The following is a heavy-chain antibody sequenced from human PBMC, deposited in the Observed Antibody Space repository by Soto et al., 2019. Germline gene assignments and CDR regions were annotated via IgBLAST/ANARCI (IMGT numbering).Heavy chain of an antibody. CDR1: GFTFSSYA. CDR2: ISYDGSNK. Sequence: QVQLVESGGGVVQPGRSLRLSCAASGFTFSSYAMHWVRQAPGKGLEWVAVISYDGSNKYYADSVKGRFTISRDNSKNTLYLQMNSLRAEDTAVYYCARDEVVVIGIFDYWGQGTLVTVSS. CDR3: ARDEVVVIGIFDY. D-gene: IGHD3-22*01. V-gene: IGHV3-30-3*01. J-gene: IGHJ4*02.